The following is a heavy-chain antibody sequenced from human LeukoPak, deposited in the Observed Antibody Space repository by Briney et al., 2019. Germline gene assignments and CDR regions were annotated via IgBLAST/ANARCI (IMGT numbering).Heavy chain of an antibody. J-gene: IGHJ3*02. Sequence: GGSLRLSCAASGFTFSSYWMSWIRQAPGKGLEWVANIKQDGSEKYYVDSVKGRFTISRDNAKNSLYLQMNSLRAEDTAVHYCARNYDFWSGYQEGGAFDIWGQGTLVTVSS. CDR3: ARNYDFWSGYQEGGAFDI. CDR1: GFTFSSYW. V-gene: IGHV3-7*01. D-gene: IGHD3-3*01. CDR2: IKQDGSEK.